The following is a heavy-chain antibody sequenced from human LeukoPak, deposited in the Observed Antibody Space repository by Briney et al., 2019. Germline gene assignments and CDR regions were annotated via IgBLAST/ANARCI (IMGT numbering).Heavy chain of an antibody. J-gene: IGHJ6*02. V-gene: IGHV1-18*01. CDR1: GYTFTSYG. CDR3: AREGSGSYSSYYGMDV. Sequence: APVKVSCKASGYTFTSYGISWVRQAPGQGLEWMGWISAYNGNTNYAQKLQGRVTMTTDTSTSTAYMELRSLRSDDTAVYYCAREGSGSYSSYYGMDVWGQGTTVTVSS. D-gene: IGHD3-10*01. CDR2: ISAYNGNT.